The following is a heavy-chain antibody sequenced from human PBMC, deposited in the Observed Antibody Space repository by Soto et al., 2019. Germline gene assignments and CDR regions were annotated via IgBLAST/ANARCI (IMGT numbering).Heavy chain of an antibody. D-gene: IGHD5-18*01. CDR2: VIPIFGTA. CDR3: ARVICGYSYGFDRQYYYYGMDV. V-gene: IGHV1-69*13. CDR1: GGTFSSYA. J-gene: IGHJ6*02. Sequence: ASVKVSCKASGGTFSSYAISWVRQAPGQGLEWMGGVIPIFGTANYAQKFQGRVTITADESTSTAYMELSSLRSEDTAVYYCARVICGYSYGFDRQYYYYGMDVWGQGTTVTVSS.